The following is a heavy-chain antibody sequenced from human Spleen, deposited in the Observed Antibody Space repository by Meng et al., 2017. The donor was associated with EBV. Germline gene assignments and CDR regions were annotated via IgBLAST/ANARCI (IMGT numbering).Heavy chain of an antibody. CDR2: ITPIFGTT. J-gene: IGHJ5*02. CDR1: GGSFSDQT. D-gene: IGHD6-19*01. CDR3: ASLTEYSSGSTS. Sequence: QLQLVQSWTEVKKPGSSMKVSVKASGGSFSDQTISWVRQAPGQGPEWMAGITPIFGTTNYAQKFQHRVTIYADTSMATLSLELINLRPDDTAVYYCASLTEYSSGSTSWGQGTLVTVSS. V-gene: IGHV1-69*06.